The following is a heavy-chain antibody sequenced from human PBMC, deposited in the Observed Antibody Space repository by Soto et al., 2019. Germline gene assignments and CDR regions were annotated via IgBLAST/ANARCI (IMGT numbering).Heavy chain of an antibody. CDR3: VKGRQWLLVDAFDI. J-gene: IGHJ3*02. CDR1: GFTFSSYA. V-gene: IGHV3-64D*06. D-gene: IGHD3-22*01. Sequence: GGSLRLSCSASGFTFSSYAMHWVRQAPGKGLEYVSAISSNGGSTYYADSVKGRFTISRDNSKNTLYLQMSRLRAEDTAVYYCVKGRQWLLVDAFDIWGQGTMVTV. CDR2: ISSNGGST.